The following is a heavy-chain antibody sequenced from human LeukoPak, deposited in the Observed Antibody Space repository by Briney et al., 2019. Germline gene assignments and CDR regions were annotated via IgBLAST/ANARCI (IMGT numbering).Heavy chain of an antibody. CDR2: IKQEGSEK. D-gene: IGHD1-26*01. Sequence: GGSLRLSCAASGFTFSNYWMSWVRQAPGKGLEWVANIKQEGSEKYYVDSVKGRFTISRDNAKNLLYLQMNSLRAEDTAVYHCAREGSYRNWFDPWGQGTLVTVSS. J-gene: IGHJ5*02. CDR3: AREGSYRNWFDP. CDR1: GFTFSNYW. V-gene: IGHV3-7*05.